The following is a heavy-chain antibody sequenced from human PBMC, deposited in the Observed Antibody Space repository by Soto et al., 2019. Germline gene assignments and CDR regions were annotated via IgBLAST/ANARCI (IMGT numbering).Heavy chain of an antibody. D-gene: IGHD5-18*01. J-gene: IGHJ4*02. CDR3: ARRAYNYDYLDY. Sequence: SLTCTVSGGSITSSSYYWGWIRQPPGKGLEWIGSIYYTGSTYYNPSLKSRVTISVDTSKNQFSLNLRSVTAADTAVYYCARRAYNYDYLDYWGQGTLVTVSS. V-gene: IGHV4-39*01. CDR2: IYYTGST. CDR1: GGSITSSSYY.